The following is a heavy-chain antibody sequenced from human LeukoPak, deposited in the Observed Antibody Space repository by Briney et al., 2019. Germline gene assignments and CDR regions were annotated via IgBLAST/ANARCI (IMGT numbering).Heavy chain of an antibody. D-gene: IGHD5-12*01. V-gene: IGHV4-59*01. J-gene: IGHJ4*02. Sequence: PSETLSLTCTVSGGSISSYYWSWIRQPPGKGLEWIGYIYYSGSTNYNPSLKSRVTISVDTSKNQFSLKLSSVTAADTAVYYCARDPGYDWYYFDYWGQGTLVTVSS. CDR2: IYYSGST. CDR3: ARDPGYDWYYFDY. CDR1: GGSISSYY.